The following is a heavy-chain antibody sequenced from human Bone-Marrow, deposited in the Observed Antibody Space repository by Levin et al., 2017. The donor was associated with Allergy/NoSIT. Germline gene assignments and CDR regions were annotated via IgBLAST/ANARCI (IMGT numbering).Heavy chain of an antibody. CDR1: GYTFSLYA. D-gene: IGHD2-8*01. CDR3: VVGQDCGNGLCYYYFDY. J-gene: IGHJ4*02. Sequence: RASVKVSCKTSGYTFSLYAMNWVRQAPGQRPEWMGWINTNTGSPVYAQGFTRRFVFSLDTSVDTAYLQITNLKPEDSAVYYCVVGQDCGNGLCYYYFDYWGRGTMVTVSS. CDR2: INTNTGSP. V-gene: IGHV7-4-1*02.